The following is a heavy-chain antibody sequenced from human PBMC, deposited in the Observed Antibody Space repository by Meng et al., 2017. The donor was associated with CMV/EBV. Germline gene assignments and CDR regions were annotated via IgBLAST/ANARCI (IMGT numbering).Heavy chain of an antibody. CDR2: ISSSSSYT. CDR3: ARDRTGYPFDY. D-gene: IGHD3/OR15-3a*01. Sequence: VQLVVSGGCLVKPGGSLRLSCAASGFTFSDYYMSWIRQAPGKGLEWVSYISSSSSYTNYADSVKGRFTISRDNAKNSLYLQMNSLRAEDTAVYYCARDRTGYPFDYWGQGTLVTVSS. J-gene: IGHJ4*02. CDR1: GFTFSDYY. V-gene: IGHV3-11*05.